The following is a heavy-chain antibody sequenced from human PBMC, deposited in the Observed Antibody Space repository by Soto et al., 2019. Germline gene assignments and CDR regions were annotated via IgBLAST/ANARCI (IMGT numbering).Heavy chain of an antibody. D-gene: IGHD2-15*01. V-gene: IGHV4-39*01. CDR3: ARLGGLMVYAIWADAFRGGDCSGGSCPYYFDY. Sequence: QLQLQESGPGLVKPSETLSLTCTVSGGSISSSSYYWGWIRQPPGKGLEWIGSIYYSGSTYYNPSLKSRVTISVDTSKNQFSLKLSSVTAADTAVYYCARLGGLMVYAIWADAFRGGDCSGGSCPYYFDYWGQGTLVTVSS. CDR1: GGSISSSSYY. J-gene: IGHJ4*02. CDR2: IYYSGST.